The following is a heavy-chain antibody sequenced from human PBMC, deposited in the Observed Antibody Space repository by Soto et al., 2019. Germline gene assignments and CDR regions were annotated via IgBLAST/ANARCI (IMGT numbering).Heavy chain of an antibody. J-gene: IGHJ5*02. D-gene: IGHD6-6*01. Sequence: PSETLCLTCVVSVDSIRIGCYSWSWIRQPPGKGLEYIGYIYPSGSTYYNPSLRSRVTISVDRSKNEFSLNVSTVTAADTALYFCARYSSSYGQNWFDPWGQGALVTVSS. CDR3: ARYSSSYGQNWFDP. CDR1: VDSIRIGCYS. V-gene: IGHV4-30-2*01. CDR2: IYPSGST.